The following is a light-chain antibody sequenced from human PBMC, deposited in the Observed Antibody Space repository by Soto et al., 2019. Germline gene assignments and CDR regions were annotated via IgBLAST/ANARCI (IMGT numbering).Light chain of an antibody. J-gene: IGKJ1*01. CDR3: HQSYDSPPVT. Sequence: DIQMTQSPSSLSASIGDRVILTCRASQGITSYLNWYQVKTGKAPKLLIYDASRLERGVPSRFSGSRLCTDFSLTITSLQPEDFVTYYCHQSYDSPPVTFGRGTQLDIK. CDR2: DAS. V-gene: IGKV1-39*01. CDR1: QGITSY.